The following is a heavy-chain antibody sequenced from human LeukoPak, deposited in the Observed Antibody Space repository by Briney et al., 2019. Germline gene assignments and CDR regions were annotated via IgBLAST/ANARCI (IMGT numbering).Heavy chain of an antibody. Sequence: GGSLRLSCAGSGFTFSNYAMHWVRQAPGKGLEWVAVISYDGSNKYYADSVKGRFTISRDNSRDTLYLQMNSLRAEDTAVYYCAKTNLWDGDLYDSYDVWGQGAMVTVSS. CDR3: AKTNLWDGDLYDSYDV. CDR2: ISYDGSNK. CDR1: GFTFSNYA. D-gene: IGHD3-10*01. V-gene: IGHV3-30*04. J-gene: IGHJ3*01.